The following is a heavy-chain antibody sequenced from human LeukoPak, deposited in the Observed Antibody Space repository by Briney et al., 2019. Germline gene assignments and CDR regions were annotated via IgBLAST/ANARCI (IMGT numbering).Heavy chain of an antibody. CDR3: ARVDGSCSGGSCPSGNWFDP. CDR2: IYYSGST. V-gene: IGHV4-39*07. CDR1: GGSISSSSYY. D-gene: IGHD2-15*01. J-gene: IGHJ5*02. Sequence: SETLSLTCTVSGGSISSSSYYWGWIRQPPGKGLEWIGSIYYSGSTHYNPSLKSRVTISVDTSKNQFSLKLNSVTAADTAVYYCARVDGSCSGGSCPSGNWFDPWGQGTLVTVSS.